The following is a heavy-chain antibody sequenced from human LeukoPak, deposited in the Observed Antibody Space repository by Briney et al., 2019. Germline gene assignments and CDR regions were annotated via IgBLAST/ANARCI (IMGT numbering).Heavy chain of an antibody. CDR1: GCIFTMYW. D-gene: IGHD2/OR15-2a*01. V-gene: IGHV3-74*01. CDR2: LNSDGSAT. J-gene: IGHJ4*02. CDR3: TSFYETN. Sequence: GGSLGLSCASSGCIFTMYWMHWVREAPGKGLVWVSHLNSDGSATSYADSVKGRFTISRDNAKNTVYLHMNSLRVEDTAVYYCTSFYETNWGQGTLVTVSS.